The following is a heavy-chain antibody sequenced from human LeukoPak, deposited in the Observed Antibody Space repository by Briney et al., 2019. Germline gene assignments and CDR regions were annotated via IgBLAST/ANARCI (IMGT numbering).Heavy chain of an antibody. CDR1: GFSLSTSGVG. CDR2: IYWNDDK. Sequence: SGPTLVNPTQTLTLTCTFSGFSLSTSGVGVGWIRQPPGKALEWLALIYWNDDKRYSPSLKSRLTITKDTSKNQVVLTMTNMDPVDTATYYCAHRTVLLLWFGELYGWFDPWGQGTLVTVSS. J-gene: IGHJ5*02. V-gene: IGHV2-5*01. CDR3: AHRTVLLLWFGELYGWFDP. D-gene: IGHD3-10*01.